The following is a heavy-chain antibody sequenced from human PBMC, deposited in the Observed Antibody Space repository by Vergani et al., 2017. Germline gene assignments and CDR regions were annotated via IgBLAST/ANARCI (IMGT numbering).Heavy chain of an antibody. CDR1: GFTFSNYA. CDR3: AKFPNDFWSGYPLGLGYYYYYMDV. J-gene: IGHJ6*03. D-gene: IGHD3-3*01. Sequence: EVQLVESGGGLVKRGGSLRLSCAASGFTFSNYAMSWVRQAPGKGLEWVSIIRGSGDSTYYADSVKGRFTISRDNSKNTLYLQMNSLRAEDTAVYYCAKFPNDFWSGYPLGLGYYYYYMDVWGKGTTVTVSS. CDR2: IRGSGDST. V-gene: IGHV3-23*04.